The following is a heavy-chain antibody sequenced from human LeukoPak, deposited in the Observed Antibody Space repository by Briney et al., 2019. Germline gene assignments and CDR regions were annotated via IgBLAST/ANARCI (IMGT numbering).Heavy chain of an antibody. CDR1: GGSISTRGYY. Sequence: SETLSFTCTVSGGSISTRGYYWGWIRQPPGKGLEWIGSINFSGSTSYNPSLKSRVTISSDTSKNQFSLKLSSLTAADTAVYYCAKYQSGTMFDIRGQGTMVTVSS. J-gene: IGHJ3*02. D-gene: IGHD3-10*01. V-gene: IGHV4-39*01. CDR2: INFSGST. CDR3: AKYQSGTMFDI.